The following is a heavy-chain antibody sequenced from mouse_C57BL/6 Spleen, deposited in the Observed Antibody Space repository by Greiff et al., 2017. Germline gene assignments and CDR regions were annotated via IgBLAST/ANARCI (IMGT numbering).Heavy chain of an antibody. J-gene: IGHJ2*01. Sequence: EVHLVESGGGLVKPGGSLKLSCAASGFTFSDYGMHWVRQAPEKGLEWVAYISSGSSTISYADTVKGRFTISRDNAKNTLFLQRTRLRAEDTDMYYCAWDYDYFDYWGQGTTLTVSA. D-gene: IGHD2-4*01. CDR2: ISSGSSTI. V-gene: IGHV5-17*01. CDR1: GFTFSDYG. CDR3: AWDYDYFDY.